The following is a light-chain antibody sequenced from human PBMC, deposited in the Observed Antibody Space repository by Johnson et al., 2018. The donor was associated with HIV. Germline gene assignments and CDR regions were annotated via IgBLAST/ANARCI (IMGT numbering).Light chain of an antibody. Sequence: QSVLTQPPSVSAAPGQTVTISCSGSYSNIGSNYVSWYQQLPGTAPKLLIYDNDKRPSGISDRFSAPKSGTSATLGINGLQTGDEAGYYCGTWDSYLTAGVFGSGTKVTVL. V-gene: IGLV1-51*01. CDR2: DND. CDR1: YSNIGSNY. CDR3: GTWDSYLTAGV. J-gene: IGLJ1*01.